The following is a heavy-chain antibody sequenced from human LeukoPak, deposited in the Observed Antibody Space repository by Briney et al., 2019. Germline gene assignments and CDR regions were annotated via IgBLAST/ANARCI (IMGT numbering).Heavy chain of an antibody. CDR3: ARHKNLIPAHSSGWPGVYFDY. Sequence: SETLSLTCTVSGDSIRSSYWSWIRQPPGKGLEWIGYIYYTGSTNSNPSLESRVTISIDTSKNQLSLKLGSVTAADTAVYYCARHKNLIPAHSSGWPGVYFDYWGQGTLVTVSS. CDR2: IYYTGST. D-gene: IGHD6-19*01. CDR1: GDSIRSSY. J-gene: IGHJ4*02. V-gene: IGHV4-59*08.